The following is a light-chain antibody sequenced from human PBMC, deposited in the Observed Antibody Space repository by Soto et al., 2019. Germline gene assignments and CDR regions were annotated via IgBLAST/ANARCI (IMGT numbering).Light chain of an antibody. V-gene: IGLV2-11*01. CDR3: CSYAGSYTRV. Sequence: QSALTQPRSVSGSPGQSVTISCTGTSSDVGGYNYVSWYQQHPGKAPKLMIYDVSKRPSGDPDRFSGSKSGNTASLTISGLQAEDEADYYCCSYAGSYTRVFGGGTKVTVL. J-gene: IGLJ2*01. CDR1: SSDVGGYNY. CDR2: DVS.